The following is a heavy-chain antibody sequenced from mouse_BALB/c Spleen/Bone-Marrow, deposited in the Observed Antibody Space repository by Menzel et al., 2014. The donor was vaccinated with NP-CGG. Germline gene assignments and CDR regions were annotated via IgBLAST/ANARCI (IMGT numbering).Heavy chain of an antibody. CDR1: GYTFTSYY. D-gene: IGHD1-1*01. CDR2: IYPGNVNA. CDR3: ARWGTTVVYAMDY. Sequence: VQLVESGPELVKPGASVRISCKASGYTFTSYYIHWVKQRPGQGLEWIGWIYPGNVNAKYNEKFKGKATLTADKSSSTAYMQLSSLTSEDSAVYFCARWGTTVVYAMDYWGQGTSVTVSS. V-gene: IGHV1S56*01. J-gene: IGHJ4*01.